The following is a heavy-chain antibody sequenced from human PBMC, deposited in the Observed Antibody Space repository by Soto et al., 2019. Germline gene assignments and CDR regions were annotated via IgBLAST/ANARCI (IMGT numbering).Heavy chain of an antibody. D-gene: IGHD6-6*01. CDR2: ISYDGSNK. CDR3: AKDRVAARRYYYYGMDV. J-gene: IGHJ6*02. V-gene: IGHV3-30*18. Sequence: GGSLRLSCAASGFTFSSYGMHWVRQAPGKGLEWVAVISYDGSNKYYADSVKGRFTISRDNSKNTLYLQMNSLRAEDTAVYYCAKDRVAARRYYYYGMDVWGQGTTVTVSS. CDR1: GFTFSSYG.